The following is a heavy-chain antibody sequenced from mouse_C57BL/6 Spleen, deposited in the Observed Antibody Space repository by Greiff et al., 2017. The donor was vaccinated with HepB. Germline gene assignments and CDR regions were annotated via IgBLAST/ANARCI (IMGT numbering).Heavy chain of an antibody. V-gene: IGHV5-17*01. CDR1: GFTFSDYG. CDR3: ARDYDYENYAMDY. J-gene: IGHJ4*01. D-gene: IGHD2-4*01. CDR2: ISSGSSTI. Sequence: EVNVVESGGGLVKPGGSLKLSCAASGFTFSDYGMHWVRQAPEKGLEWVAYISSGSSTIYYADTVKGRFTISRDNAKNTLFLQMTSLRSEDTAMYYCARDYDYENYAMDYWGQGTSVTVSS.